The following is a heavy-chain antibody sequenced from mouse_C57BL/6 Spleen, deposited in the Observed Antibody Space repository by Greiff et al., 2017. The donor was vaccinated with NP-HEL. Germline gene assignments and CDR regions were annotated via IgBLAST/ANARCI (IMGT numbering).Heavy chain of an antibody. CDR2: INPNNGGT. CDR1: GYTLTDYN. D-gene: IGHD2-4*01. Sequence: VQLQQSGPELVKPGASVKMSCKASGYTLTDYNMHWVKQSHGKSLEWIGYINPNNGGTSYNQKFKGKATLTVNKSSSTAYMELRSLTSEDSAVYYCAREVYDYDGFAYWGQGTLVTVSA. CDR3: AREVYDYDGFAY. J-gene: IGHJ3*01. V-gene: IGHV1-22*01.